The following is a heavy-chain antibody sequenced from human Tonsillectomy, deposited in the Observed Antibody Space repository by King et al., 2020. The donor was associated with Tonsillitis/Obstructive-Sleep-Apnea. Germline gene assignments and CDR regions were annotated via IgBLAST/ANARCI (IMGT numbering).Heavy chain of an antibody. V-gene: IGHV3-53*01. J-gene: IGHJ6*03. Sequence: VQLVESGGGLIQPGGSLRLSCAASGFTVSSNYMSWVRQAPGKGLEWVSVIYSGGSTYYADSVKDRFTISRDNSKNTLYLQMNSLRAEDTAVYYCARAYSSSWTSHYYYYYMDVWGKGTTVTVSS. CDR2: IYSGGST. D-gene: IGHD6-13*01. CDR1: GFTVSSNY. CDR3: ARAYSSSWTSHYYYYYMDV.